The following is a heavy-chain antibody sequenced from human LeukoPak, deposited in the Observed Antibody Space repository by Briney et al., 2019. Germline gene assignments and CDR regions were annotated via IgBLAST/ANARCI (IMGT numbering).Heavy chain of an antibody. J-gene: IGHJ4*02. CDR1: GFNFSTYW. CDR3: AKAILYSSGADY. CDR2: IKEDGSEI. Sequence: GGSLRPSCTASGFNFSTYWMTWVRQVPGKGLEWVANIKEDGSEIYYVDAVKGRFTISRDNSKNTLSLQMNSLRAEDTAVYYCAKAILYSSGADYWGQGTLVTVSS. V-gene: IGHV3-7*01. D-gene: IGHD6-19*01.